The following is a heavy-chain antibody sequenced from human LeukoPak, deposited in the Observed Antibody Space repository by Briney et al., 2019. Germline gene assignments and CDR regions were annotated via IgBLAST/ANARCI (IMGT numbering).Heavy chain of an antibody. J-gene: IGHJ4*02. CDR3: ARGGYSYGSGLDLAFDWD. D-gene: IGHD5-18*01. CDR2: INPSGGST. CDR1: GYTFTSYH. V-gene: IGHV1-46*01. Sequence: ASVKVSCKASGYTFTSYHMHWVRQAPGQGLEWMGIINPSGGSTNYAQKFQGRVTMTRDTSTSTVYMELSSLRSEDTAVYYCARGGYSYGSGLDLAFDWDWGQGTLVTVSS.